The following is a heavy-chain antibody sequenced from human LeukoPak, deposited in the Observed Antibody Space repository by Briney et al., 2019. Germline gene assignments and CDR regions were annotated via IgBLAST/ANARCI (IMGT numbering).Heavy chain of an antibody. Sequence: SETLSLTCTVSGGSISSSSYYWGWIRQPPGKGLEWIGSIYYSGSTYYNPSLKSRVTISVDTSKNQFSLELSSVTAADTAVYYCARGEQWLVTYYYYYGMDVWGQGTTVTVSS. V-gene: IGHV4-39*07. CDR1: GGSISSSSYY. J-gene: IGHJ6*02. CDR3: ARGEQWLVTYYYYYGMDV. CDR2: IYYSGST. D-gene: IGHD6-19*01.